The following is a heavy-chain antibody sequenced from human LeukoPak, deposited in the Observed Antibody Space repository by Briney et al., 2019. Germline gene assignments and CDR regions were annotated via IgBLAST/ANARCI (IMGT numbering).Heavy chain of an antibody. CDR1: GGSISSSSYY. D-gene: IGHD4-11*01. V-gene: IGHV4-39*01. CDR2: IYYSGST. J-gene: IGHJ6*02. Sequence: SETLSLTCTVSGGSISSSSYYWGWVRQPPGKGLEWIGSIYYSGSTYYNPSLKTRVTISVDTSKNQFSLKLSSVTAADTAVYYCASKTYSIGYYYYYGMDVWGQGTTVTVSS. CDR3: ASKTYSIGYYYYYGMDV.